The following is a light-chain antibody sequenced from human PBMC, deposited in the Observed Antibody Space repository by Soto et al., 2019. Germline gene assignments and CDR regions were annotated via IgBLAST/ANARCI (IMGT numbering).Light chain of an antibody. J-gene: IGKJ1*01. Sequence: EIVLTQSPGTLSLSPGERATLSCRASQSVSSSYLAWCQQKPGQAPRLLIYGASIRLTGIPDRFSGSGSGTDFTLTISRLEPEDFAVYYCQQYGSSLRTFGQGTKV. CDR2: GAS. CDR3: QQYGSSLRT. V-gene: IGKV3-20*01. CDR1: QSVSSSY.